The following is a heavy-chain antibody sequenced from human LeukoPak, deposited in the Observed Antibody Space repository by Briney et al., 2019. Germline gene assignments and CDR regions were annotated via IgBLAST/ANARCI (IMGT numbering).Heavy chain of an antibody. CDR1: GFTFSSYE. J-gene: IGHJ3*02. CDR2: ISSSGSTI. CDR3: ASHYGSGSYSGDAFDI. Sequence: QPGGSLRLSCAASGFTFSSYEMNWVRQAPGKGLEWVSYISSSGSTIYYADSVKGRFTISRDNAKNSLYLQMNSLRAEDTAVYYCASHYGSGSYSGDAFDIWGQGTMVTVSS. V-gene: IGHV3-48*03. D-gene: IGHD3-10*01.